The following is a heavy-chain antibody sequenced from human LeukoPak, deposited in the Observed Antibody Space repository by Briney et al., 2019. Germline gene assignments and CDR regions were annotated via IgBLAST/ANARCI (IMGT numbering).Heavy chain of an antibody. CDR1: GFTFSSYA. V-gene: IGHV3-23*01. J-gene: IGHJ4*02. Sequence: GGSLRLSCAASGFTFSSYAMSWVRQAPGKGLEWVSAISGSGGTTYYADSVKGRFTVSRDNAKNSLYLQMNSLRAEDTAVYYCVQVGAIRDGGGWGQGALVTVSS. CDR3: VQVGAIRDGGG. D-gene: IGHD1-26*01. CDR2: ISGSGGTT.